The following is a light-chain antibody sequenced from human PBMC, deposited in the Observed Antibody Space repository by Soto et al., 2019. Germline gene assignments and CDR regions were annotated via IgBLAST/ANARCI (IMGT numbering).Light chain of an antibody. CDR1: SSNIGAGYD. J-gene: IGLJ3*02. Sequence: QSVLTQPPSVSGAPGQRVTISCTGSSSNIGAGYDVHWYQQLPGTAPKLLVSGNTNRPSGVPDRFSGSKSDTSASLAITGLQAEDEADYYCQSYDSSLSYWVFGGGTQLTVL. CDR2: GNT. CDR3: QSYDSSLSYWV. V-gene: IGLV1-40*01.